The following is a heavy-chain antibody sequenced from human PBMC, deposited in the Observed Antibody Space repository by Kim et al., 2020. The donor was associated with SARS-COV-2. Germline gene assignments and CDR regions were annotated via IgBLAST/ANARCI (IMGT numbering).Heavy chain of an antibody. J-gene: IGHJ4*02. CDR1: GYSFKVFS. D-gene: IGHD3-3*01. CDR3: ARAQQSVVGYYPDY. Sequence: ASVKVSCKTTGYSFKVFSIHWVRQAPGLGLEWVGRINPNTGATFLAQKFQGRVTMARDTSINTAYMDLRSLTSDDTAIYFCARAQQSVVGYYPDYWGQGTLLTVSS. CDR2: INPNTGAT. V-gene: IGHV1-2*06.